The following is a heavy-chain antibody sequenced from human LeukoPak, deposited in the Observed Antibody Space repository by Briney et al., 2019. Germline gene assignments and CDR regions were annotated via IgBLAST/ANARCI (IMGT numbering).Heavy chain of an antibody. J-gene: IGHJ3*02. CDR2: ISYDGSNK. Sequence: GRSLRLSCAASGFTFSSYGMHWSRQAPGKGLEWVAVISYDGSNKYYADSVKGRFTISRDNSKNTLYLQMSSLRAEDTAVYYCAKADRRQDAFDIWGQGTMVTVSS. V-gene: IGHV3-30*18. CDR1: GFTFSSYG. D-gene: IGHD3-16*02. CDR3: AKADRRQDAFDI.